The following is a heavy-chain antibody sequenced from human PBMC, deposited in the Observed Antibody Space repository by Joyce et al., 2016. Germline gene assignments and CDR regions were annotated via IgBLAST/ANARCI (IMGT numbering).Heavy chain of an antibody. D-gene: IGHD3-10*01. J-gene: IGHJ5*02. CDR2: IFHSGST. CDR1: GGSISNGGYS. V-gene: IGHV4-30-2*01. CDR3: AREDFSGWFDP. Sequence: QLQLQESGSGLVKPSQTLSLTCAVSGGSISNGGYSWSWIRQPPGKGLEWIGFIFHSGSTHYNPSLKSRVTMSVDRSKNQFSLRLSAVTAADTAVYYCAREDFSGWFDPWGQGTLVTVSS.